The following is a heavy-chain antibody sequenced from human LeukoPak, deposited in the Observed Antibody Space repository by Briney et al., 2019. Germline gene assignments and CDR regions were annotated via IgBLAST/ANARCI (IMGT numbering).Heavy chain of an antibody. CDR1: GGTFSSYA. CDR3: ARGPGHGWYECNY. CDR2: IIPIFGTA. V-gene: IGHV1-69*06. D-gene: IGHD6-19*01. Sequence: SVKVSCKASGGTFSSYAISWVRQAPGQGLEWMGGIIPIFGTANYAQKSQGRVTITADKSTSTAYMELSSLRSEDTAVYYCARGPGHGWYECNYWGQGTLVTVSS. J-gene: IGHJ4*02.